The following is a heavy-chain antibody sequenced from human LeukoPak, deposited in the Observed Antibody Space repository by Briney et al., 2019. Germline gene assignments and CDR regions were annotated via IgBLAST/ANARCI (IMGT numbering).Heavy chain of an antibody. CDR1: GYTFTSYY. CDR3: ARDLGGWSGGYNWFDP. V-gene: IGHV1-46*01. D-gene: IGHD6-19*01. Sequence: ASVKVSCTASGYTFTSYYMHWVRQAPGQGLEWMGIINPSGGSTSYAQKFQGRVTMTRDTSTSTVYMELSSLRSEDTAVYYCARDLGGWSGGYNWFDPWGQGTLVTVSS. CDR2: INPSGGST. J-gene: IGHJ5*02.